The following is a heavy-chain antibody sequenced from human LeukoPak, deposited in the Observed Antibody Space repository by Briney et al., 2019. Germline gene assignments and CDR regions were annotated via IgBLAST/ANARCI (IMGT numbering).Heavy chain of an antibody. CDR2: INPGDSET. V-gene: IGHV5-51*01. CDR1: GYTFSNYW. Sequence: GESLKISCQGSGYTFSNYWIGWVRQMPGKGLEWMGGINPGDSETMYSPSFQGQVTISADKSISTAYLQWSSLKASDTAMYYCARPGYRSRYFDYWGHGALVTVSS. J-gene: IGHJ4*01. D-gene: IGHD6-19*01. CDR3: ARPGYRSRYFDY.